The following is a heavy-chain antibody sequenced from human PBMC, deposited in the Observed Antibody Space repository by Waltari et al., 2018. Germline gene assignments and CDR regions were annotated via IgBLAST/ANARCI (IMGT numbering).Heavy chain of an antibody. D-gene: IGHD2-21*02. Sequence: QLQLQESGPGLVKPSETLSLTCTVSGGSISSSSYYWGWIRQPPGKGLEWIGSIYYSRSTHYNPSLKSRVTISVDTSKNQFSLKLSSVTAADTAVYYCAREGYGGNSDGYWGQGTLVTVSS. CDR1: GGSISSSSYY. J-gene: IGHJ4*02. CDR3: AREGYGGNSDGY. CDR2: IYYSRST. V-gene: IGHV4-39*07.